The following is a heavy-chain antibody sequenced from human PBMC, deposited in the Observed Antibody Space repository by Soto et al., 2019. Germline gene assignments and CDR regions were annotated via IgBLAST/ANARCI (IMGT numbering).Heavy chain of an antibody. D-gene: IGHD2-15*01. Sequence: QVQLVQSGAEVKNPGASVRVSCRASGYSFTIYGITWVRQAPGQGLEWMGWISTYDGNTNYAQNFQGRVSMARDTSTSTAYMELRSLRSDDTAVYYCARDRGRSCIGGTCPFDYWGQGTLVTGSS. V-gene: IGHV1-18*01. J-gene: IGHJ4*02. CDR2: ISTYDGNT. CDR1: GYSFTIYG. CDR3: ARDRGRSCIGGTCPFDY.